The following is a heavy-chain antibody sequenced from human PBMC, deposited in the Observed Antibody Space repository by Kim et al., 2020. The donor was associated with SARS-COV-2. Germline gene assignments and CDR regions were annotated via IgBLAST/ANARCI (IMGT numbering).Heavy chain of an antibody. D-gene: IGHD3-3*01. CDR1: GFTIHDSY. CDR3: ARMTRVVESWFDT. J-gene: IGHJ5*02. V-gene: IGHV3-11*01. Sequence: GGSLRLSCGGSGFTIHDSYMAWIRQAPGKGLEWIASVSSSDSTKLYGGSVTGRFVISRDYDNNSVYLQMNRLTADDTAIYYCARMTRVVESWFDTCGQGT. CDR2: VSSSDSTK.